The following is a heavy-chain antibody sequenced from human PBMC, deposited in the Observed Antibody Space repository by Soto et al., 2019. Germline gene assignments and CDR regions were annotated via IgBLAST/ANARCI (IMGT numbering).Heavy chain of an antibody. CDR3: ARVFDDILTGYSGWFDP. CDR2: INHSGST. J-gene: IGHJ5*02. V-gene: IGHV4-34*01. Sequence: PSETLSLTCAVYGGSFSGYYWSWIRQPPGKGLEWIGEINHSGSTNYNPSLKSRVTISVDTSKNQFSLKLSSVTAADTAVYYCARVFDDILTGYSGWFDPWGQGTLVTVSS. D-gene: IGHD3-9*01. CDR1: GGSFSGYY.